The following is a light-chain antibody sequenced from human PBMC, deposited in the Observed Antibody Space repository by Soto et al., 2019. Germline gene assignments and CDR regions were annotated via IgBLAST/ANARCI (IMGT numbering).Light chain of an antibody. J-gene: IGLJ2*01. CDR3: QTCGCGIVV. CDR2: LNSDGSH. CDR1: SGHSNYA. Sequence: QLVLTQSPSASASLGASVKLTCTLSSGHSNYAIAWPQQQSEKGPRYLMKLNSDGSHSKGDGIPDRFSGSSSGAERYLTISSLQSEDEAYYYCQTCGCGIVVFGRGTKLTVL. V-gene: IGLV4-69*01.